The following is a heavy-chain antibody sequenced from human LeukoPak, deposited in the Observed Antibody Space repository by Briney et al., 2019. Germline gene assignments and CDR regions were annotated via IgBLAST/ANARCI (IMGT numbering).Heavy chain of an antibody. Sequence: SGTLSLTCAVSGCSLSSSNWWSWVRPPPGKGLECIGEIYHSGSTNYNPSLKSRVTISVDKSKNQFSLKLSSVTAADTAVYYCARVVVAAGGYFDYWGQGTLVTVSS. CDR1: GCSLSSSNW. J-gene: IGHJ4*02. CDR2: IYHSGST. D-gene: IGHD6-13*01. CDR3: ARVVVAAGGYFDY. V-gene: IGHV4-4*02.